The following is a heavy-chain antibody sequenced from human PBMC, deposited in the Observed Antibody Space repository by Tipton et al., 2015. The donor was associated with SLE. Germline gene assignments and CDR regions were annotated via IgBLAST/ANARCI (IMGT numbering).Heavy chain of an antibody. CDR3: AKPALVPMGPDS. Sequence: QLVQSGAEVKKPGASVKVSCKVSGYTLSEFAMHWVRQAPGQGLEWMGVFDPEDDDTIYAQKFQGRITMTGDPSTDTAYMELSSLRSEDTAVYYCAKPALVPMGPDSWGQGTLVTVSS. CDR1: GYTLSEFA. CDR2: FDPEDDDT. D-gene: IGHD1-14*01. V-gene: IGHV1-24*01. J-gene: IGHJ4*02.